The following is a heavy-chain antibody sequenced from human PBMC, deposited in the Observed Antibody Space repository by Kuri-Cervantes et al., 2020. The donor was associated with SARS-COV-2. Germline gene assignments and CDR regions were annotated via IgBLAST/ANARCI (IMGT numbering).Heavy chain of an antibody. V-gene: IGHV7-4-1*02. CDR1: GYTFTSYA. CDR2: INTNTGNP. D-gene: IGHD3-10*01. Sequence: ASVKVSCKASGYTFTSYAMNWVRQAPGQGLEWMGWINTNTGNPTYAQGFTGRFVFSLDTSVSTAYLQISSLKAEDTAVYYCAGLALGSGSYEDPYFDYWGQGTLVTVSS. J-gene: IGHJ4*02. CDR3: AGLALGSGSYEDPYFDY.